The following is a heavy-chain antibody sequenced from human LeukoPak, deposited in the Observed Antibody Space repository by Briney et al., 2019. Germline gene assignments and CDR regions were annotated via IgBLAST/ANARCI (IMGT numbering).Heavy chain of an antibody. D-gene: IGHD6-6*01. Sequence: GGSLRLSRAASGFTFSSYAMSWVRQAPGKGLQWVSGISTSGGSTYYADSVKGRFTISRDNSKNTLYLQMNSLRAEDTAVYYCAKAIGTVAARPLDFWGQGTLVTVSS. V-gene: IGHV3-23*01. CDR1: GFTFSSYA. J-gene: IGHJ4*02. CDR2: ISTSGGST. CDR3: AKAIGTVAARPLDF.